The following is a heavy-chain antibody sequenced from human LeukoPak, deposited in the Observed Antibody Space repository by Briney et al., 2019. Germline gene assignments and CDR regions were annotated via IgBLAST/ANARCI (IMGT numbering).Heavy chain of an antibody. J-gene: IGHJ4*02. V-gene: IGHV6-1*01. Sequence: SQTLSLTCAISGDSVSSDSAVWNWIRQSPSRGLEWLGRTYYRSKWYNDYGASVKSRITVNPDTSKNQFPLQLNSVTPEDTAVYYCVRSQYWRFDDWGQGTLATVSS. D-gene: IGHD2-8*02. CDR3: VRSQYWRFDD. CDR1: GDSVSSDSAV. CDR2: TYYRSKWYN.